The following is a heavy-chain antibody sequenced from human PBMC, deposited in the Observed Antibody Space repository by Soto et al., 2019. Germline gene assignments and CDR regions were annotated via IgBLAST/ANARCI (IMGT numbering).Heavy chain of an antibody. V-gene: IGHV1-69*13. D-gene: IGHD3-3*01. J-gene: IGHJ4*02. Sequence: ASVKVSCKASGGTFSSYAISWVRQAPGQGLEWMGGIIPIFGTANYAQKFQGRVTITADESTSTAYMELSSLRSEDTAVYYCARRRYRTIFGVVISSYYFDYWGQGTLVTVSS. CDR1: GGTFSSYA. CDR2: IIPIFGTA. CDR3: ARRRYRTIFGVVISSYYFDY.